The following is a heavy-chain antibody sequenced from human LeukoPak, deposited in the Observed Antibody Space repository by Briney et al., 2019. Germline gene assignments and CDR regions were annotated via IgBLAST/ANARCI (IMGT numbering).Heavy chain of an antibody. D-gene: IGHD6-6*01. V-gene: IGHV4-39*01. J-gene: IGHJ4*02. CDR1: GGSISSYY. Sequence: PSETLSLTCTVSGGSISSYYWGWIRQPPGKGLEWIGSIYYSGSTYYNPSLKSRVTISVDTSKNQFSLKLSSVTAADTAVYYCARLYSSSSKKKFDYWGQGTLVTVSS. CDR3: ARLYSSSSKKKFDY. CDR2: IYYSGST.